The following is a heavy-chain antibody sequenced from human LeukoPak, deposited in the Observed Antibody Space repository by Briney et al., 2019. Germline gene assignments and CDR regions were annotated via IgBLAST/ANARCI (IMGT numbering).Heavy chain of an antibody. CDR2: INHSGSH. CDR1: GGSFSGYY. J-gene: IGHJ4*02. D-gene: IGHD3-10*01. Sequence: PSETLSLTCAVYGGSFSGYYWSWIRQPPGKGLEWIGEINHSGSHNYNPYLKSRVTISVDTSKNQFSLKLSCVTAADTAVYYCARASNYYGSGSHYYYFDYWGQGTLVTVSS. V-gene: IGHV4-34*01. CDR3: ARASNYYGSGSHYYYFDY.